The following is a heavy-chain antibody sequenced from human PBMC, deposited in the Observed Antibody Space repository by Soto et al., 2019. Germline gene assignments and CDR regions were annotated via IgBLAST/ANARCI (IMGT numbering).Heavy chain of an antibody. Sequence: ASVKVSCTASGYTFTSYYMHWVRQAPGQGLEWMGIINPSGGSTSYAQKFQGRVTMTRDTSTSTVYMELSSLRSEDTAVYYCARGGRTFDSSGYQCFDYWGQRTLVTVSS. J-gene: IGHJ4*02. D-gene: IGHD3-22*01. V-gene: IGHV1-46*03. CDR3: ARGGRTFDSSGYQCFDY. CDR2: INPSGGST. CDR1: GYTFTSYY.